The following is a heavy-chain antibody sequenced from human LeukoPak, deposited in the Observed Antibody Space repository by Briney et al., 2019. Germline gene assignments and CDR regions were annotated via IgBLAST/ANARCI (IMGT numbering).Heavy chain of an antibody. CDR2: INPNSGGT. J-gene: IGHJ4*02. V-gene: IGHV1-2*02. D-gene: IGHD3-22*01. CDR1: GYTFTGYY. CDR3: ARDPTPRGSGYYRFDY. Sequence: ASVKVSCKASGYTFTGYYMHWVRQAPGQGLEWMGWINPNSGGTNYAQKFQGRVTMTRDTSISTAYMELSRLTSDDTAVYYCARDPTPRGSGYYRFDYWGQGTLVTVSS.